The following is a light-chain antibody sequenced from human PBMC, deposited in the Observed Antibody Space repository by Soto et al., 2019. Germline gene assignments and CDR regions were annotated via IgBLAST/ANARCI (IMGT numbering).Light chain of an antibody. CDR3: ATWDSSLSAEA. V-gene: IGLV1-51*01. Sequence: QSLLTQPPSVSAAPGQKVSISCSGSSSNIGNNYVSWYQQFPGKAPKLLIYHDNQRPSGISDRISGSKSGTSATLGITGLQTGDEADYYCATWDSSLSAEAFGGGTKLTVL. CDR2: HDN. J-gene: IGLJ2*01. CDR1: SSNIGNNY.